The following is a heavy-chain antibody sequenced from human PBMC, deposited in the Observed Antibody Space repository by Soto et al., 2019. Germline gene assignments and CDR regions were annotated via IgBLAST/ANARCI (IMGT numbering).Heavy chain of an antibody. D-gene: IGHD6-13*01. J-gene: IGHJ5*02. CDR2: MNPNSGNT. Sequence: GASVKVSCKSSGYTFTSYDINCVRQATGQGLEWMGWMNPNSGNTAYAQKFQGRVTMTRNTSISTAYMELSSLRSEDTAVYYCARERSAAGTGWFDPWGQGTLVTVS. CDR3: ARERSAAGTGWFDP. V-gene: IGHV1-8*01. CDR1: GYTFTSYD.